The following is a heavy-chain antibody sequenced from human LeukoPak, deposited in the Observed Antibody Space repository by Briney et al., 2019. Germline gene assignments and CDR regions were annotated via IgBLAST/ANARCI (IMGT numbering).Heavy chain of an antibody. CDR2: IYYSGST. CDR3: ARHEGFIAAAGPPLY. D-gene: IGHD6-13*01. Sequence: PSETLSLTCTVSGGSISSSSYYWGWIRQPPGKGLEWIGSIYYSGSTYYNPSLKSRVTISVDTSKNQFSLKLSSVTAADTAVYYCARHEGFIAAAGPPLYWGQGTLVTVSS. J-gene: IGHJ4*02. V-gene: IGHV4-39*01. CDR1: GGSISSSSYY.